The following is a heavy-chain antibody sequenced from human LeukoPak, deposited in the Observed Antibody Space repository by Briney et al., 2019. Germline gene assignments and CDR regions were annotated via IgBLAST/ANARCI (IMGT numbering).Heavy chain of an antibody. CDR3: ASGYSYGLVDY. CDR1: GYTFTSYD. V-gene: IGHV1-8*01. D-gene: IGHD5-18*01. Sequence: ASVKVSCKASGYTFTSYDINWVRQATGQGLEWMGWMNPNSGNTGYAQKFQGRVTITADKSTSTAYMELSSLRSEDTAVYYCASGYSYGLVDYWGQGTLVTVSS. CDR2: MNPNSGNT. J-gene: IGHJ4*02.